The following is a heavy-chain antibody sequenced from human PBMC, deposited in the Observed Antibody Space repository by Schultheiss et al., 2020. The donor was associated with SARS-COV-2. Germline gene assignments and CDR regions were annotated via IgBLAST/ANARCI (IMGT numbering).Heavy chain of an antibody. CDR1: GFTFSSYS. CDR3: ATGGGFRFLEWLFPLHF. CDR2: ISSGSSYI. D-gene: IGHD3-3*01. J-gene: IGHJ4*02. V-gene: IGHV3-21*01. Sequence: GGSLRLSCAASGFTFSSYSMNWVRQAPGKGLEWVSSISSGSSYIYYTDSVKGRFTISRDNAKNSLYLQINSLRAEDTAVYYCATGGGFRFLEWLFPLHFWGQGTLVTVSS.